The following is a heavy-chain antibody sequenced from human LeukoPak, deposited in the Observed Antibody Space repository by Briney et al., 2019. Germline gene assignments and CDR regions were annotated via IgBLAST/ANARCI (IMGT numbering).Heavy chain of an antibody. Sequence: PGRSLRLSCAASGFTFSSYAMHWVRQAPGKGLEWVAVISYDGSNKYYADSVKGRFTISRDNSKNTLYLQMNSLRAEDTAVYYCATSGNLRYYFDYWGQGTLVTASS. D-gene: IGHD3-10*01. CDR3: ATSGNLRYYFDY. CDR1: GFTFSSYA. J-gene: IGHJ4*02. V-gene: IGHV3-30-3*01. CDR2: ISYDGSNK.